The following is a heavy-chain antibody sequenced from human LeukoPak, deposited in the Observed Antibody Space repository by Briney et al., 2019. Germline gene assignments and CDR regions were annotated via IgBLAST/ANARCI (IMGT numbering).Heavy chain of an antibody. CDR3: AREGLTYYYDSSGLTDY. V-gene: IGHV3-7*01. CDR1: GGSINNYY. J-gene: IGHJ4*02. Sequence: PSETLSLTCTVSGGSINNYYWSWIRQPPGKGLEWVANIKQDGSEKYYVDSVKGRFTISRDNAKNSLYLQMNSLRAEDTAVYYCAREGLTYYYDSSGLTDYWGQGTLVTVSS. CDR2: IKQDGSEK. D-gene: IGHD3-22*01.